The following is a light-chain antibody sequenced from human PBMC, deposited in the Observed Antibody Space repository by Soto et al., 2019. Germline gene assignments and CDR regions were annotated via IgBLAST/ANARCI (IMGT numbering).Light chain of an antibody. V-gene: IGLV1-51*01. Sequence: QSALTQSPSVSAAPGQKVTISCSGSSSNIGNNYVSWYQQLPGTAPKLLIYDNNKRPSGIPDRFSGSKSGTSGTLDITGLQTGDEADYYCATWDTSLPGEVFGGGTQLTV. J-gene: IGLJ2*01. CDR2: DNN. CDR1: SSNIGNNY. CDR3: ATWDTSLPGEV.